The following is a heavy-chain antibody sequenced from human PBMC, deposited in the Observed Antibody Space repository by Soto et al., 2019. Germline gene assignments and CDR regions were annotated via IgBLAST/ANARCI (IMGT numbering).Heavy chain of an antibody. CDR3: AREPSIAAVGIPLYSYYYMDV. CDR2: IVSFAGVP. CDR1: GDKFSSYT. D-gene: IGHD6-13*01. V-gene: IGHV1-69*08. J-gene: IGHJ6*03. Sequence: VQLVQSGAEVRNPGSSVKVSCKASGDKFSSYTISWVRQAPGQGLEWMGRIVSFAGVPIYAKILQGRITITADSSASTAYMELTSPTSDDTAVYYCAREPSIAAVGIPLYSYYYMDVWVEGTAVTVSS.